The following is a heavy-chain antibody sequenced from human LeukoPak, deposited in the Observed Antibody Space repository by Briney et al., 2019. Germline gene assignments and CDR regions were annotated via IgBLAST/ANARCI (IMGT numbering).Heavy chain of an antibody. V-gene: IGHV5-51*01. J-gene: IGHJ4*02. CDR3: ARHFDWLLPDY. CDR1: GYSFTSYW. D-gene: IGHD3-9*01. Sequence: GESLKISCKGSGYSFTSYWVGWVRQMPGKGLEWMGIIDPGDSDTRYSPSFQGQVTISADKSISTAYLQWSSLKASDTAMYYCARHFDWLLPDYWGQGTLVTVSS. CDR2: IDPGDSDT.